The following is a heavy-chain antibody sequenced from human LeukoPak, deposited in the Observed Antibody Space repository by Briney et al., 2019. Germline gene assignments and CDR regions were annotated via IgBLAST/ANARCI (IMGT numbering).Heavy chain of an antibody. D-gene: IGHD4-11*01. CDR1: GFTLCHFG. Sequence: AGTSLRLSCEPSGFTLCHFGVHCVPHAPGRGGECGADIWSDATNQYYGDSVKGRITISRDNFKKTVSFQMDSLRAEDTAVYYCAKDAQRGFDYSNSLEHWGQGSLVTVSS. CDR3: AKDAQRGFDYSNSLEH. CDR2: IWSDATNQ. V-gene: IGHV3-33*06. J-gene: IGHJ4*02.